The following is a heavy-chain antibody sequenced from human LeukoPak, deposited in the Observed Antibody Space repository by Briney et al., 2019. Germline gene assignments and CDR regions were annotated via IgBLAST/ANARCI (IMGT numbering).Heavy chain of an antibody. CDR3: ARHEDTALVVSPFDY. Sequence: SETLSLTCTVSGGSISSSSYYWGWIRQPPGKGLEWIGSIYYSGSTYYNPSLKSRVTISVDTSKNQFSLKLSSVTAADTAVYYCARHEDTALVVSPFDYWGQGTLVTVSS. CDR1: GGSISSSSYY. CDR2: IYYSGST. V-gene: IGHV4-39*01. J-gene: IGHJ4*02. D-gene: IGHD5-18*01.